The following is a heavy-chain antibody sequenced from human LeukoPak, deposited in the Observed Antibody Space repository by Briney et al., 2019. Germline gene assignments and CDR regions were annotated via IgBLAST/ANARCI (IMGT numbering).Heavy chain of an antibody. Sequence: SVKVSCKASGGTFSSYAISWVRQAPGQGLEWMGGIIPIFGTANYAQKFQGRVTITADESTSTAYMELSSLRSVDTAVYYCARDGPRVGATSAYAFDIWGQGTMVTVSS. J-gene: IGHJ3*02. D-gene: IGHD1-26*01. V-gene: IGHV1-69*13. CDR1: GGTFSSYA. CDR2: IIPIFGTA. CDR3: ARDGPRVGATSAYAFDI.